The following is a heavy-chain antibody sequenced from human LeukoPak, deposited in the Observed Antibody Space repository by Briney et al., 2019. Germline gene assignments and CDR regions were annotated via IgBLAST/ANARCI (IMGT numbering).Heavy chain of an antibody. J-gene: IGHJ1*01. CDR3: AKDKYCSGGSCYSYYFQH. CDR1: GFTFSTYG. V-gene: IGHV3-48*01. Sequence: GGSLRLSCAASGFTFSTYGMNWVRQAPGKGLEWVSYISSSSSIIYYADSVKGRFTISRDNAKNSLSLQMNSLRAEDTAVYYCAKDKYCSGGSCYSYYFQHWGQGILVTVSS. D-gene: IGHD2-15*01. CDR2: ISSSSSII.